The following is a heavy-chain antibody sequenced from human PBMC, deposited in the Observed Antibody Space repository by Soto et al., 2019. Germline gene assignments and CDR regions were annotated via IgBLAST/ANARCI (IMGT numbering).Heavy chain of an antibody. CDR1: GFTFSAHG. V-gene: IGHV3-30*03. D-gene: IGHD3-22*01. CDR3: ARDTSGARYSGDYWVLSDY. J-gene: IGHJ4*02. Sequence: QVQLVESGGGVVQPGRSLRLSCAASGFTFSAHGIHWVRQAPGKGLEWVAVISYDGSNTYYADSVKGRFTISRDNSKNMVYLQMNSLRPEDTAVYYCARDTSGARYSGDYWVLSDYWGQGTLVTVS. CDR2: ISYDGSNT.